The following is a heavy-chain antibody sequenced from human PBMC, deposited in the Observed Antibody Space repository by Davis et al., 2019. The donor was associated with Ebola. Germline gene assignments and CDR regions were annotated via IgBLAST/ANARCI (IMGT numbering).Heavy chain of an antibody. CDR1: GYNFASYW. V-gene: IGHV5-51*01. CDR3: ARLGQLSDAHCAD. Sequence: GESLKISCKGSGYNFASYWISWVRQMPGKGLEWMGRIYPGDSDITYSPSFLGHVTFSADKSIKTAYLQWGSLKASDTALYFCARLGQLSDAHCADWGQGTLVTVSS. D-gene: IGHD1-1*01. CDR2: IYPGDSDI. J-gene: IGHJ4*02.